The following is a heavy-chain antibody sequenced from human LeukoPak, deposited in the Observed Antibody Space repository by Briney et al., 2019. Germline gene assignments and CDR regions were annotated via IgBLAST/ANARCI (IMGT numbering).Heavy chain of an antibody. J-gene: IGHJ4*02. CDR3: ARDRVVRPKTSIDY. D-gene: IGHD3-10*01. CDR2: ISAYNGNT. Sequence: ASVKVSCKASGYTFTSYGISWVRQAPGQGLECMGWISAYNGNTNYAQKLQGRVTMTTDTSTSTAYMELRSLRSDDTAVYYCARDRVVRPKTSIDYWGQGTLVTVSS. CDR1: GYTFTSYG. V-gene: IGHV1-18*01.